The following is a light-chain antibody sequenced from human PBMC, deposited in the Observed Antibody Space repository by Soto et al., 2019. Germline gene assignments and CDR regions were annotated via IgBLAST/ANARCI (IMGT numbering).Light chain of an antibody. CDR3: FSFTSTNTHV. J-gene: IGLJ1*01. CDR2: ETS. CDR1: SSDFGSYKF. Sequence: QSALTQPASVSGSPGQSVTISCTGTSSDFGSYKFVSWYQHHPGKVPKVIIYETSKRPSGVSDLFSGSKSGNTASLTISGLQAEDEADYYCFSFTSTNTHVFGSGTKLTVL. V-gene: IGLV2-14*02.